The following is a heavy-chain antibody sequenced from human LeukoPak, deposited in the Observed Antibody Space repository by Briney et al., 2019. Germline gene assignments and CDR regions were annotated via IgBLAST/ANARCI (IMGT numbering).Heavy chain of an antibody. V-gene: IGHV3-23*01. Sequence: TGGSLRLSCVASGFTFSNCAMSWVRQAPGKELEWVSTIGGSGTYYADSVKGRFTISRDNSKNTVYLQMGGLRAEDTALYYFARGRTGTTYDASNIWGRGTLVTVS. J-gene: IGHJ3*02. CDR2: IGGSGT. D-gene: IGHD1-1*01. CDR1: GFTFSNCA. CDR3: ARGRTGTTYDASNI.